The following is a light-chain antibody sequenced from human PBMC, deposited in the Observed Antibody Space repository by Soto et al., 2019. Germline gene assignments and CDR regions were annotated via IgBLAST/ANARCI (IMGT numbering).Light chain of an antibody. V-gene: IGKV3-20*01. Sequence: EKVMTQSPATLSVSPGERSTLSCRVGQSVSSNLAWYQQKPGQAPRLLIYGASTRATGIPVRFSGSGSGTDFTLTISRLEPEDFAVYYCQQYGSSPLTFGPGTKVDIK. CDR2: GAS. CDR1: QSVSSN. CDR3: QQYGSSPLT. J-gene: IGKJ3*01.